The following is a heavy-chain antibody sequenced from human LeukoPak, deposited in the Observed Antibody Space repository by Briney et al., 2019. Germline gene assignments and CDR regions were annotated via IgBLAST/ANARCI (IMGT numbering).Heavy chain of an antibody. CDR1: GLNFSNYI. J-gene: IGHJ4*02. D-gene: IGHD6-6*01. CDR3: AKAASSSPGQWDY. V-gene: IGHV3-23*01. CDR2: VTGGAGRT. Sequence: PGGSLRLSCVVSGLNFSNYIMTWVRQAPGKGLEWVSVVTGGAGRTYYADSVKGRFTISRDNSKNTLYLQMNSLRAEDTAVYYCAKAASSSPGQWDYWGQGTLVTVSS.